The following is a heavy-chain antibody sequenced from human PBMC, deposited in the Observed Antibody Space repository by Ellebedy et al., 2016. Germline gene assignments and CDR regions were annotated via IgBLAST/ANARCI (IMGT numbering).Heavy chain of an antibody. D-gene: IGHD1-26*01. CDR3: AAGDSGSYLPPYAFDI. J-gene: IGHJ3*02. Sequence: SVKVSXXASGGTFSSYAISWVRQAPGQGLEWMGGIIPIFGTANYAQKFQGRVTITADESTSTAYMELSSLRSEDTAVYYCAAGDSGSYLPPYAFDIWGQGTMVTVSS. CDR2: IIPIFGTA. V-gene: IGHV1-69*13. CDR1: GGTFSSYA.